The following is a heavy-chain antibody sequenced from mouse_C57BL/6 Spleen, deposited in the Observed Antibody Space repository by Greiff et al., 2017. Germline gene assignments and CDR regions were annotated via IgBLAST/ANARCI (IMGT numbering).Heavy chain of an antibody. J-gene: IGHJ4*01. V-gene: IGHV1-64*01. CDR1: GYTFTSYW. CDR2: IHPNSGST. D-gene: IGHD6-5*01. CDR3: ARGGGTGLYYYAMDY. Sequence: QVQLQQPGAELVKPGASVKLSCKASGYTFTSYWMHWVKQRPGQGLEWIGMIHPNSGSTNYNEKFKSKATLTVDKSSSTAYMQLSSLTSEDSAVYYCARGGGTGLYYYAMDYWGQGTSVTVSS.